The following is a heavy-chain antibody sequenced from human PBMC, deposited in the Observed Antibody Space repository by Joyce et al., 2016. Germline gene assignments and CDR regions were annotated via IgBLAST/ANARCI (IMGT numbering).Heavy chain of an antibody. CDR1: GYTFTNLP. Sequence: SCKASGYTFTNLPINWVRLAPGQGLQWMGWIYTDTGDPAYAQGFTGRFVFSLDTSVSTAYLQISGLRTEDTAVYYCARDFGEQLFRYWGQGTQVTVSS. V-gene: IGHV7-4-1*02. J-gene: IGHJ4*02. D-gene: IGHD3-10*01. CDR3: ARDFGEQLFRY. CDR2: IYTDTGDP.